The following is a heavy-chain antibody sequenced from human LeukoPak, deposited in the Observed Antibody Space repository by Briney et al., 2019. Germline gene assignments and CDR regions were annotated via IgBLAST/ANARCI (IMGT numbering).Heavy chain of an antibody. CDR1: SGSISTSNYY. Sequence: PSETLSLTCTVSSGSISTSNYYWGWVRQPPGKALEWIGNIFYSGSTYYSPSLKSRVTISLDTSRNQFSLKLNSVTAEDTAVYYCAKIPHASEGFGSRKYDSSGYQSQYFDYWGQGTLVTVSS. J-gene: IGHJ4*02. D-gene: IGHD3-22*01. CDR2: IFYSGST. CDR3: AKIPHASEGFGSRKYDSSGYQSQYFDY. V-gene: IGHV4-39*07.